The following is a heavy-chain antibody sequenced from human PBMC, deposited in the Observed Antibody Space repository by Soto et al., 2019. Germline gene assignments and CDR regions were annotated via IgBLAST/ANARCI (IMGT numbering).Heavy chain of an antibody. CDR1: GDTFSSYT. CDR2: IIPILGIA. D-gene: IGHD3-10*01. Sequence: GASVKVSCKASGDTFSSYTISWVRQAPGQGLEWMGRIIPILGIANYAQKFQGRVTITADKSTSTAYMELSSLRSEDTAVYYCTRPSGQRMTMLRGKGKDVWGQGTTVTVSS. V-gene: IGHV1-69*02. CDR3: TRPSGQRMTMLRGKGKDV. J-gene: IGHJ6*02.